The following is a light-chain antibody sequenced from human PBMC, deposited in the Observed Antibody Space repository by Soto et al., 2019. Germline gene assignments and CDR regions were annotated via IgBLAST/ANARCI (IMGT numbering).Light chain of an antibody. J-gene: IGLJ1*01. CDR3: SSWDASLNGYG. CDR2: NSY. CDR1: SSNIGSKT. Sequence: QSVLTQPPSASGTPGQRVTISCSGSSSNIGSKTVNWYQQLPGTVPKLLIYNSYQRPSGVPDRFSASKSGTSASLAISGLQSEDEADYYCSSWDASLNGYGFGTGTKVTVL. V-gene: IGLV1-44*01.